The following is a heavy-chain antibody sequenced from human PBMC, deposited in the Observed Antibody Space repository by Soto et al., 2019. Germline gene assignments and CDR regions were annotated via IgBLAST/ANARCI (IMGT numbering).Heavy chain of an antibody. CDR1: GGSISSYY. Sequence: SETLSLTCTVSGGSISSYYWSWIRQPPGKGLEWIGYIYYSGSTNYNPSLKSRVTISVDTSKNQFSLKLSSVTAADTAVYYCARASHSAENTAMDQPQYYYYGMDVWGQGTTVTVSS. V-gene: IGHV4-59*01. CDR2: IYYSGST. J-gene: IGHJ6*02. D-gene: IGHD5-18*01. CDR3: ARASHSAENTAMDQPQYYYYGMDV.